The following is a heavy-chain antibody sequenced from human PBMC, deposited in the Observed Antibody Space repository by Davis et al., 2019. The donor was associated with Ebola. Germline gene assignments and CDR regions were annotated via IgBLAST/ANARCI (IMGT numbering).Heavy chain of an antibody. CDR3: ARDHIVVVPAAYPDY. V-gene: IGHV1-18*04. D-gene: IGHD2-2*01. CDR1: GYTFTSYG. Sequence: ASVKVSCKASGYTFTSYGISWVRQAPGQGLEWMGWISTYNGNTNYAQKFQGRFTMTTDTSTNTAYMDLRSLRSDDTAVYYCARDHIVVVPAAYPDYWGQGTLVTVSS. CDR2: ISTYNGNT. J-gene: IGHJ4*02.